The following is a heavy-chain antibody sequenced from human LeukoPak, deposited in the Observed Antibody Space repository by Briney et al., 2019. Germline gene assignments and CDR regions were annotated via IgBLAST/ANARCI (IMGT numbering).Heavy chain of an antibody. V-gene: IGHV4-38-2*02. J-gene: IGHJ4*02. Sequence: SETLSLTCTVSGYSISSGYYWGWILQPPGKGLEWIGSIYHSGSTYYNPSLKSRVTISVDTSKNQFSLKLCSVTAADTAVYYCARDGIAVYFDYWGQGTLVTVSS. CDR3: ARDGIAVYFDY. D-gene: IGHD6-19*01. CDR2: IYHSGST. CDR1: GYSISSGYY.